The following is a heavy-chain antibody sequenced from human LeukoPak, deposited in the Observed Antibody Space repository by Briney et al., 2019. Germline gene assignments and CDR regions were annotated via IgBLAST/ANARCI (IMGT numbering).Heavy chain of an antibody. CDR1: GFTFSGYS. CDR3: ARDPGLDY. J-gene: IGHJ4*02. Sequence: GGSLRLSCAASGFTFSGYSTNWVRQAPGKGLEWVSYISSSTSTIYYADSVKGRFTISRDNAKNSLYLQMNSLRDDDTAVYYCARDPGLDYWGQGTLVTVSS. V-gene: IGHV3-48*02. CDR2: ISSSTSTI.